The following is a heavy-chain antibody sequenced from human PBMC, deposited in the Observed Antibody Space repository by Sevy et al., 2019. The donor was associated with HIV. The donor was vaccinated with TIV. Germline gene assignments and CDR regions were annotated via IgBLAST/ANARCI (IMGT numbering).Heavy chain of an antibody. J-gene: IGHJ4*02. CDR2: IYYSGST. CDR1: GGSISSYY. V-gene: IGHV4-59*01. Sequence: SETLSLTCTASGGSISSYYWSWIRQPPGKGLEWIGCIYYSGSTNYNPSLKSRVTISVDTSKNQFSLKLSSVTAADTAVYYCARDFSRSATYYFHYWGQGTLVTVSS. CDR3: ARDFSRSATYYFHY.